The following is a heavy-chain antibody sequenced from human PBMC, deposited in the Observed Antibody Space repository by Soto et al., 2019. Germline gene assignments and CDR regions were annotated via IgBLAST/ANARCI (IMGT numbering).Heavy chain of an antibody. V-gene: IGHV1-45*02. CDR1: GYTFTYRY. CDR2: ITPFNGNT. J-gene: IGHJ6*02. CDR3: AGTLYNWNYGYYYGMDV. D-gene: IGHD1-7*01. Sequence: RASVKVSCKASGYTFTYRYLHWVRQAPGQAPEWMGWITPFNGNTNYAQKFQDRVTITRDRSMSTAYMELSSLRSEDTAMYYCAGTLYNWNYGYYYGMDVWGQGTTVTVSS.